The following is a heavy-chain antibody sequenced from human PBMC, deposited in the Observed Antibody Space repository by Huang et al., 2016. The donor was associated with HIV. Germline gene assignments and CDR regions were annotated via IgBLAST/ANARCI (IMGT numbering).Heavy chain of an antibody. CDR2: VNPSGGGA. V-gene: IGHV1-46*03. D-gene: IGHD6-13*01. J-gene: IGHJ5*01. CDR3: AREGITPSGTEVSGFDF. CDR1: GFSILIYY. Sequence: QVQLVQSGAEVKKPGASVTISCKASGFSILIYYIHWVRQAPGQGLEWMVIVNPSGGGADYAQKFKGRVTMTRDTSTRTLYMELISLRAEDTAVYYCAREGITPSGTEVSGFDFWGQGTPVSVSS.